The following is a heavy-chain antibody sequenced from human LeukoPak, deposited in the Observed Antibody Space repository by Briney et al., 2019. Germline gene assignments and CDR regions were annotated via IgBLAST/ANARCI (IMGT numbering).Heavy chain of an antibody. Sequence: VASVKVSCKASGGTFSSYAISWVRQAPGQGLEWMGGIIPIFGTANYAQKFQGRVTITADESTSTAYMELSSLRSEDTAVYYCARGVYSYGSFRYYYYGMDVWGQGTTVTVSS. CDR1: GGTFSSYA. D-gene: IGHD5-18*01. CDR3: ARGVYSYGSFRYYYYGMDV. CDR2: IIPIFGTA. V-gene: IGHV1-69*13. J-gene: IGHJ6*02.